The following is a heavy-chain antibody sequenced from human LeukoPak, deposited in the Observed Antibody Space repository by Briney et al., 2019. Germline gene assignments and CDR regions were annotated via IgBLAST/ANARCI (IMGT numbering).Heavy chain of an antibody. D-gene: IGHD4-11*01. J-gene: IGHJ5*02. V-gene: IGHV3-7*01. CDR3: ARDEYRSRWLHP. CDR2: IKGDGSEE. Sequence: GGSLRLSCAASGFTFSSYWMSWVRLAPGNGLESVGNIKGDGSEEWYVDSVKGRFTISRDNAQNSVYLQMNSLRAEDTALYYCARDEYRSRWLHPWGQGTLVTVTS. CDR1: GFTFSSYW.